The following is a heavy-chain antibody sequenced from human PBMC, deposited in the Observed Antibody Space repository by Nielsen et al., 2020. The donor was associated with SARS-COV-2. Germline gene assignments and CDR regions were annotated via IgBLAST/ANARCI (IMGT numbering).Heavy chain of an antibody. Sequence: ASVKVSCKASADTFTSYDINWLRQATGQRLEWMGRMSPSRGKTDYAQKFQGRVRMTRNTSINTAYMELSSLRSDDTAVYYCVSGGYFDWLLAFDQWGQGTLVTVSS. CDR1: ADTFTSYD. V-gene: IGHV1-8*01. J-gene: IGHJ4*02. D-gene: IGHD3-9*01. CDR2: MSPSRGKT. CDR3: VSGGYFDWLLAFDQ.